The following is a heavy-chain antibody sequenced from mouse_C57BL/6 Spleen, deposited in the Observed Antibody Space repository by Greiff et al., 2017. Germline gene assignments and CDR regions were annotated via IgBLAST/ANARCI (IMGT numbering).Heavy chain of an antibody. J-gene: IGHJ1*03. Sequence: QVQLQQPGAELVKPGASVKVSCKASGYTFTSYWMHWVKQRPGQGLEWIGRIHPSDSDTNYNQKFKGKATLTVDKSSSTAYMQLSSPTSEDSAVYYCASSTVVAKGNFDVWGTGTTVTVSS. CDR2: IHPSDSDT. V-gene: IGHV1-74*01. D-gene: IGHD1-1*01. CDR1: GYTFTSYW. CDR3: ASSTVVAKGNFDV.